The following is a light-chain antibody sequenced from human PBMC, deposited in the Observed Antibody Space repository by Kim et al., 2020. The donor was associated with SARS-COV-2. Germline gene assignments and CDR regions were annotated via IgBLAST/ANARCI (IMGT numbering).Light chain of an antibody. Sequence: DVEMTQSPLSLPVTLGQPASMSCRSSQSLVNSDGNAYLNWFLQRPGQSPRRLIYKVSTRDSGVPDRFSGSGSGTDFTLKISRVEADDVGVNFYMQGTPWRGTFGEGTKLEI. J-gene: IGKJ2*01. V-gene: IGKV2-30*01. CDR1: QSLVNSDGNAY. CDR3: MQGTPWRGT. CDR2: KVS.